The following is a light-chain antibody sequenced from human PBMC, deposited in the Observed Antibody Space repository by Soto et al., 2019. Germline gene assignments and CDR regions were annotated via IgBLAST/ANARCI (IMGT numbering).Light chain of an antibody. J-gene: IGKJ5*01. CDR2: AAS. Sequence: IQLTQSPSSLSASVGDRVTITGRASQGINTFLAWYQQKAGKAPKLLIYAASTLQSGVPSRFSGSGSGTDFTLTISSLQSEDFATYYCQQLNSYPITFGQATRLE. V-gene: IGKV1-9*01. CDR3: QQLNSYPIT. CDR1: QGINTF.